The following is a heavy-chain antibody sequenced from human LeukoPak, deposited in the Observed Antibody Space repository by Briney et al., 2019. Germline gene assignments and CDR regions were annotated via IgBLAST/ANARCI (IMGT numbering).Heavy chain of an antibody. D-gene: IGHD5-18*01. V-gene: IGHV5-51*01. J-gene: IGHJ3*02. CDR1: GYSFTNYW. Sequence: GESLKISCKGSGYSFTNYWIGWVRQMPGKGLEWMGIIYPGDSDTRYSPSFQGQVTISADKSISTAYLQWSSLKASDTAMYYCARLSGIQLWSDAFDIWGQGTMVTVSS. CDR2: IYPGDSDT. CDR3: ARLSGIQLWSDAFDI.